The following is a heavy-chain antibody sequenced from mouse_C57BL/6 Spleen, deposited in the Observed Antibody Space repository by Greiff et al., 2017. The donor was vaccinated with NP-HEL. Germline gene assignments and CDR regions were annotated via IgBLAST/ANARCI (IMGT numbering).Heavy chain of an antibody. CDR1: GFTFSSYA. Sequence: EVQVVESGEGLVKPGGSLKLSCAASGFTFSSYAMSWVRQTPEKRLEWVAYISSGGDYIYYADTVKGRFTISRDNARNTLYLQMSSLKSEDTAMYYCTRARDYGSSQAWFAYWGQGTLVTVSA. D-gene: IGHD1-1*01. CDR2: ISSGGDYI. CDR3: TRARDYGSSQAWFAY. V-gene: IGHV5-9-1*02. J-gene: IGHJ3*01.